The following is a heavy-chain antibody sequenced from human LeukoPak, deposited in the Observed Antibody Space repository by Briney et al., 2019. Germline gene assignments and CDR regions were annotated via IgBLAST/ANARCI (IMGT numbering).Heavy chain of an antibody. J-gene: IGHJ5*02. Sequence: SETLSLTCTVSGGSISCSSYYWRWIRQPPGKGLEWIGSIYYSGSTYYNPSLKSRVTISVDTSKNQFSLKLSSVTAADTGVYFCAGVPERHYDFWSGYHPNWFDPGDQETLVSVSS. V-gene: IGHV4-39*01. CDR3: AGVPERHYDFWSGYHPNWFDP. CDR1: GGSISCSSYY. D-gene: IGHD3-3*01. CDR2: IYYSGST.